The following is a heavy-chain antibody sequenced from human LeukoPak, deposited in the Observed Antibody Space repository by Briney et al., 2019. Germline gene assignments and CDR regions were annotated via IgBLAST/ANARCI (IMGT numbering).Heavy chain of an antibody. D-gene: IGHD3-9*01. J-gene: IGHJ5*02. Sequence: GGSLRLSCSASGFTFDNYAMHWVRQAPMKGLEWVASINWRSDEIGYADSVKGRFTISRDNAKNSLYLQMNSLRAEDTALYYCAKDTNYDILTGSDWFDPWGQGTLVTVSS. V-gene: IGHV3-9*01. CDR1: GFTFDNYA. CDR3: AKDTNYDILTGSDWFDP. CDR2: INWRSDEI.